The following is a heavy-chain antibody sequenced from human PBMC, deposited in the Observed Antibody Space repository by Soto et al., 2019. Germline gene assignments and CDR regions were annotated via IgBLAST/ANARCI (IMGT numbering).Heavy chain of an antibody. CDR1: RYTITCNY. V-gene: IGHV1-46*01. CDR3: ASDRPGVFRDGYIPLLDY. D-gene: IGHD5-12*01. J-gene: IGHJ4*02. CDR2: INPSGGST. Sequence: SAKPSCKAPRYTITCNYMRWPRQAPGQGLEWMGIINPSGGSTSYAQKFQGRVTMTRGTSTSTVYMELSSLRSEDTAVYYCASDRPGVFRDGYIPLLDYWGKGTLVTVSS.